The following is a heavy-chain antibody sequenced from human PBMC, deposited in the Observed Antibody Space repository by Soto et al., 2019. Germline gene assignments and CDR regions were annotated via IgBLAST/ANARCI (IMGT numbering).Heavy chain of an antibody. CDR2: IYYSGST. J-gene: IGHJ6*04. D-gene: IGHD3-10*01. Sequence: PSETLSLTCTVSGGSISSYYWSWIRQPPGKGLEWIGYIYYSGSTNYNPSLKSRVTISVDTSKNQFSLKLSSVTAADTAVYYCARDRSYGVWGKGTTVTVSS. CDR1: GGSISSYY. CDR3: ARDRSYGV. V-gene: IGHV4-59*01.